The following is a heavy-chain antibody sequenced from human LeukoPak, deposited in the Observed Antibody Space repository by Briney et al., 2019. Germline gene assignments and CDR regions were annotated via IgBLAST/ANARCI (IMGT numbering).Heavy chain of an antibody. D-gene: IGHD5-18*01. CDR1: GGSISSYY. Sequence: SETLSLTCTVSGGSISSYYWSWIRQPPGKGPEWIGYIYTSGSTNYNPSLKSRVTISVDTSKNQFSLKLSSVTAADTAVYYCARHPRGYSSWFDPWGQGTLVTVSS. V-gene: IGHV4-4*09. CDR3: ARHPRGYSSWFDP. J-gene: IGHJ5*02. CDR2: IYTSGST.